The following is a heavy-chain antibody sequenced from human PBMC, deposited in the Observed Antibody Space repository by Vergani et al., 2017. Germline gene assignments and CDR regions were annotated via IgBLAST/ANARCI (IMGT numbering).Heavy chain of an antibody. CDR1: GGTFSSYT. Sequence: QVQLVQSGAEVKKPGSSVKVSCKASGGTFSSYTISWVRQAPGQGLEWMGRIIPILGIANYAQKFQGRVTITADKSTSTAYMELSSLRSEDTAVYYCARGPTYYYDSSGYLLLYFDYWGQGTLVTVSS. CDR2: IIPILGIA. V-gene: IGHV1-69*02. J-gene: IGHJ4*02. CDR3: ARGPTYYYDSSGYLLLYFDY. D-gene: IGHD3-22*01.